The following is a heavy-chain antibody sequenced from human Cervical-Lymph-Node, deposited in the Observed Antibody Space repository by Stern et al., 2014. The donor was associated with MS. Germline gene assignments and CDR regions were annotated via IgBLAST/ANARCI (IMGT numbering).Heavy chain of an antibody. J-gene: IGHJ4*02. D-gene: IGHD1-26*01. V-gene: IGHV3-30*04. Sequence: VQLVASGGGVVQPGRSLSLSCAASGFVFRRYALHWVRQAPGKGLEWVALISYDGRDKYYTDSVKGRFTVSRDNSNNTVDLEMNSLRLEDTAVYYCAKGGSGSYLDWGQGSLVTVSS. CDR1: GFVFRRYA. CDR3: AKGGSGSYLD. CDR2: ISYDGRDK.